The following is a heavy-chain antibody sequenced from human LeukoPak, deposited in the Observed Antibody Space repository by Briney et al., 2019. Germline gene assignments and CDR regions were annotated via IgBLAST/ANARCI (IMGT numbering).Heavy chain of an antibody. D-gene: IGHD1-26*01. CDR3: ARIVEHAVGGY. J-gene: IGHJ4*02. Sequence: GASVKVSCKASGGTFSSYAISWVRQAPGQGLEWMGRIIPILGIANYAQKFQGRVTITADKSTSTAYMELSSLRSEDTAVYYCARIVEHAVGGYWGQGTLVTVSS. V-gene: IGHV1-69*04. CDR1: GGTFSSYA. CDR2: IIPILGIA.